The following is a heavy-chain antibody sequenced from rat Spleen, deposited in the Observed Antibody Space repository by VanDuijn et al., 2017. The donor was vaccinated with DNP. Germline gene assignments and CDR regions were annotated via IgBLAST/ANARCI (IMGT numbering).Heavy chain of an antibody. V-gene: IGHV5-7*01. J-gene: IGHJ2*01. D-gene: IGHD1-5*01. CDR3: TTADRYNYFDY. CDR1: GFTFSNYD. CDR2: ISYDGSST. Sequence: EVQLVESGGGLVQPGRSMKLSCAASGFTFSNYDMAWVRQAPKKGLEWVATISYDGSSTYYRDSVKGRFTISRDNAKSTRYLQMDSLRSEDTATYYCTTADRYNYFDYWGQGVMGTVSS.